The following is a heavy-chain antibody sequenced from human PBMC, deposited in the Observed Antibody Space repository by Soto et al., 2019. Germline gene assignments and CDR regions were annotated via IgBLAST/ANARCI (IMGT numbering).Heavy chain of an antibody. J-gene: IGHJ6*02. D-gene: IGHD3-3*01. CDR1: GFTFNSYG. CDR2: MSYEGNNK. Sequence: QVQLVESGGGVVQPGRSLRLSCAASGFTFNSYGMHWVRQAPGKGLEWVAFMSYEGNNKYYADSVKGRFTISRDNSRTTLYLPMNSLTAEDTAVYYRAKRRNVSPFLEWSSGLELWGQRTAVTLS. CDR3: AKRRNVSPFLEWSSGLEL. V-gene: IGHV3-30*18.